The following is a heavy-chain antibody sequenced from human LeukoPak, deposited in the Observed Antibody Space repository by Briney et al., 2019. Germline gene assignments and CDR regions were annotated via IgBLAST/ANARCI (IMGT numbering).Heavy chain of an antibody. J-gene: IGHJ4*02. Sequence: SETLSLTCAVYGGSFSGYYWSWIRQPPGKGLEWTGEINHSGSTNYNPSLKSRVTISVDTSKNQFSLKLSSVTAADTAVYYCARAHRYFDWSPTYYFDYWGQGTLVTVSS. CDR2: INHSGST. D-gene: IGHD3-9*01. V-gene: IGHV4-34*01. CDR3: ARAHRYFDWSPTYYFDY. CDR1: GGSFSGYY.